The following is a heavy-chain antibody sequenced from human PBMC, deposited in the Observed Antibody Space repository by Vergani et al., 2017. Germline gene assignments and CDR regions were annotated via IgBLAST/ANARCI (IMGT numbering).Heavy chain of an antibody. D-gene: IGHD3-10*01. CDR2: ISPDGFST. CDR3: AREPPLPEFFDY. Sequence: QVQLVQSGAEVGKPGASVKISCKASGYTFTAYYIQWVRQAPELGLEWEGVISPDGFSTFYAQKFQGRVTITRDTSTSTVYVEVTSLRSDDTAVYYCAREPPLPEFFDYWGQGTLVTVSS. CDR1: GYTFTAYY. J-gene: IGHJ4*02. V-gene: IGHV1-46*03.